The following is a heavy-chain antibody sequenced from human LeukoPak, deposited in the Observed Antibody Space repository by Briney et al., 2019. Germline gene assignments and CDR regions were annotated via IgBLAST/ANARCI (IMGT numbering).Heavy chain of an antibody. D-gene: IGHD2/OR15-2a*01. V-gene: IGHV4-4*02. CDR3: GRNAYYSADY. CDR1: GGSISSSNW. CDR2: IYHSGST. J-gene: IGHJ4*02. Sequence: SETLSLTCAVSGGSISSSNWWSWVRQPPGKGLEWIGEIYHSGSTNYNPSLKSRVIISVDKSKNQFSLNLTSVTAADTAVYYCGRNAYYSADYWGQGTLVTVSS.